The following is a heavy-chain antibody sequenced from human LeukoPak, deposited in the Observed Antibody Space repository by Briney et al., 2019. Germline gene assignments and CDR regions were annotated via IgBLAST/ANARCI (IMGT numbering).Heavy chain of an antibody. D-gene: IGHD2-2*02. J-gene: IGHJ6*03. Sequence: SETLSLTCTVSGGSISSGSYYWSWIRQPAGKGLEWIGRIYTSGSTNYNPSLKSRVTISVDTSKNQFSLKLSSVTAADTAVYYCARDGTDCSSTSCYTPGHYYYMDVWGKGTTVTVSS. V-gene: IGHV4-61*02. CDR3: ARDGTDCSSTSCYTPGHYYYMDV. CDR2: IYTSGST. CDR1: GGSISSGSYY.